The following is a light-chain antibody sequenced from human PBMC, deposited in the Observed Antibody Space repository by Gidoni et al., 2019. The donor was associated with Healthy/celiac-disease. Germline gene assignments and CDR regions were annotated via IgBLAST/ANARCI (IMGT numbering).Light chain of an antibody. J-gene: IGKJ4*01. CDR3: QQRSNWPPLT. Sequence: EIVLTQSPATLSLSPGERATLSCRASQSVSSYLACYQQKPGHAPRLLIYDASNRATGIPARFSGSGSGTDFTLTISSLEPEDFAVYYCQQRSNWPPLTVGGGTKVEIK. V-gene: IGKV3-11*01. CDR2: DAS. CDR1: QSVSSY.